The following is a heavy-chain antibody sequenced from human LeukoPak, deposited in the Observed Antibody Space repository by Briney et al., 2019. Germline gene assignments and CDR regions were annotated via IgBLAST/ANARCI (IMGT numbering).Heavy chain of an antibody. Sequence: GXXYYXXRTNYNPSLKSRVTISLDTSKHQFSLRLNSVTATDTAVYYCARAAPRSGTYCGGGTCAYDHWGQGTLVTVSS. CDR2: XYYXXRT. CDR3: ARAAPRSGTYCGGGTCAYDH. V-gene: IGHV4-59*01. J-gene: IGHJ4*02. D-gene: IGHD2-15*01.